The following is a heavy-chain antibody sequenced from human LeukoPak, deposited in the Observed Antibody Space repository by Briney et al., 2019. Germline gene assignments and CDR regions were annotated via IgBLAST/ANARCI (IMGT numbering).Heavy chain of an antibody. D-gene: IGHD5-12*01. Sequence: EASVKVSCKASGYTFDDEYIHWVRQAPGLGVEWMGWINPKNGDTNYAQRFQGRVTMTRDTSISTAYMELRRLRSDDSAVYYCARRVQKLVATSWFDPWGQGTLVTVSS. CDR1: GYTFDDEY. CDR2: INPKNGDT. J-gene: IGHJ5*02. V-gene: IGHV1-2*02. CDR3: ARRVQKLVATSWFDP.